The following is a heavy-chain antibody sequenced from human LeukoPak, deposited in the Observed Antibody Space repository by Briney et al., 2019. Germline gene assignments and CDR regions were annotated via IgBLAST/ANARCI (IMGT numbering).Heavy chain of an antibody. V-gene: IGHV3-21*01. Sequence: GESLRLSCAASGFTFSSYSMNWVGQPQGKGRGWFSSISGSSSNIYYADSVKGRFTISRDNAKNSLYLQMNSLRAEDTAVYYCARPLGYCTSGSCFPDYWGQGTLVTVSS. CDR3: ARPLGYCTSGSCFPDY. D-gene: IGHD2-15*01. CDR2: ISGSSSNI. J-gene: IGHJ4*02. CDR1: GFTFSSYS.